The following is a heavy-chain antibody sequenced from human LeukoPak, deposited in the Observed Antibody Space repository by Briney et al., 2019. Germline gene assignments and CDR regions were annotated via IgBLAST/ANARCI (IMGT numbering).Heavy chain of an antibody. V-gene: IGHV4-34*01. CDR2: INHSEST. Sequence: SETLSLTCAVYGGSFSGYYWSWIRQSPGKGREWSGEINHSESTNYNPSLESRVTMSVDKSKNQFSLKLSAVAAADTAMYYCARREDGYKNPFDFWSQGILVTVSS. J-gene: IGHJ4*02. CDR3: ARREDGYKNPFDF. D-gene: IGHD5-24*01. CDR1: GGSFSGYY.